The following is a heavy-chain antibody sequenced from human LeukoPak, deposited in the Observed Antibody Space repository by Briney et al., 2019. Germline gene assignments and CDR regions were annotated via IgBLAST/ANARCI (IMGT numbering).Heavy chain of an antibody. J-gene: IGHJ4*02. V-gene: IGHV4-30-2*01. D-gene: IGHD3-10*01. Sequence: SQTLSLTCAVSGGSISSGGYSWSWIRQPPGKGLEWIGYIYHSGSTYYNPSLKSRVTISVDRSKNQCSLKLSSVTAADTAVYYCAAMVRGVVDYWGQGTLVTVSS. CDR1: GGSISSGGYS. CDR3: AAMVRGVVDY. CDR2: IYHSGST.